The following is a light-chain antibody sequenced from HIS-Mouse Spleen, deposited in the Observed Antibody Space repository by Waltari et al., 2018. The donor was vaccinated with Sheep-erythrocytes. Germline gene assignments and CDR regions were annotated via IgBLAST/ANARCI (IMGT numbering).Light chain of an antibody. J-gene: IGLJ2*01. Sequence: SYELTQPPSVSVSPGQTASITCSGDKLGDKYACWYQQKPGQSPVLVIYQDSKRPSGIPERVSGYNSGNTATLTISGTQAMEEADYYCQAWDSSTAWNVVFGGGTKLTVL. CDR1: KLGDKY. V-gene: IGLV3-1*01. CDR2: QDS. CDR3: QAWDSSTAWNVV.